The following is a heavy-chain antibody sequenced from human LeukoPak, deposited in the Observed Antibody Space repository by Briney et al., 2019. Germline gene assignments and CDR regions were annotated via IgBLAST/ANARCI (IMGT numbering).Heavy chain of an antibody. V-gene: IGHV1-2*02. CDR1: GYTFTGYY. D-gene: IGHD3-9*01. CDR3: ARGDYDILTGYLTFDY. CDR2: INPNSGGT. Sequence: ASVKVSCKASGYTFTGYYMHSVRQAPGQGLEWMGWINPNSGGTNYAQKFQGRVTMTRDTSISTAYMELSRLRSDDTAVYYCARGDYDILTGYLTFDYWGQGTLVTVSS. J-gene: IGHJ4*02.